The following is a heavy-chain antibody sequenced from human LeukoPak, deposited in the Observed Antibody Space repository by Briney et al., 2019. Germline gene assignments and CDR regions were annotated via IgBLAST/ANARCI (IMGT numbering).Heavy chain of an antibody. V-gene: IGHV3-30*03. J-gene: IGHJ5*02. CDR2: IPHDGSNA. D-gene: IGHD3-3*01. CDR3: ATGSDYYYAS. CDR1: GFTFTRNC. Sequence: GGSLRLSCVASGFTFTRNCMHWVRQAPGKGLEWVAAIPHDGSNALYADSVKGRFTISRDDSKNTQYLQMNSLRIEDSAMYYCATGSDYYYASWGRGALVTVSS.